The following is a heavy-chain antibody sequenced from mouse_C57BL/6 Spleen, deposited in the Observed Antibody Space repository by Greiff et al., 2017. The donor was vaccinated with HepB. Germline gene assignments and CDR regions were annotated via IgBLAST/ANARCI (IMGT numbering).Heavy chain of an antibody. CDR3: ARITTVVDWYFDV. Sequence: DVKLVESGGGLVKPGGSLKLSCAASGFTFSSYTMSWVRQTPEKRLEWVATISGGGGNTYYPDSVKGRFTISRDNAKNTLYLQMSSLRSEDTALYYCARITTVVDWYFDVWGTGTTVTVSS. D-gene: IGHD1-1*01. CDR1: GFTFSSYT. CDR2: ISGGGGNT. J-gene: IGHJ1*03. V-gene: IGHV5-9*01.